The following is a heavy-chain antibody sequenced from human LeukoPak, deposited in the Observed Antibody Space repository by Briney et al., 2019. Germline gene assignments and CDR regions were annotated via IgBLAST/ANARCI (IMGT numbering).Heavy chain of an antibody. CDR3: ARQRMVYEWDAFHI. V-gene: IGHV4-39*01. J-gene: IGHJ3*02. Sequence: SETLSLTCTVSGGSISSSSYYWGWIRQPPGKGLEWIGSIYYSGSTYYNPSLKSRVTISVDTSKNQFSLKLSSVTAADTAVYYCARQRMVYEWDAFHIWGQGTMVTVSS. CDR2: IYYSGST. CDR1: GGSISSSSYY. D-gene: IGHD2-8*01.